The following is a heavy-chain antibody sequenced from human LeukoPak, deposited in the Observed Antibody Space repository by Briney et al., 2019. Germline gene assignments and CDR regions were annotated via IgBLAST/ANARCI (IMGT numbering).Heavy chain of an antibody. J-gene: IGHJ5*02. Sequence: ASVKVSCKASGYTFTSYYMHWVRQAPGQGLEWMGIINPSGGSTSYAQKFQGRVTMTTDTSTSTAYMELRSLRSDDTAVYYCARAGFGDFNWFDPWGQGTLVTVSS. D-gene: IGHD4-17*01. CDR3: ARAGFGDFNWFDP. CDR2: INPSGGST. V-gene: IGHV1-46*01. CDR1: GYTFTSYY.